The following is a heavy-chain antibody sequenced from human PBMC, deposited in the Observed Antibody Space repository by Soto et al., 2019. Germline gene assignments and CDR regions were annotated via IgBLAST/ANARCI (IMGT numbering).Heavy chain of an antibody. D-gene: IGHD3-10*01. CDR2: IYRSGST. CDR3: ARGKTNYFFDL. J-gene: IGHJ4*02. Sequence: QLQLQESGSGLVKPSQTLSLTCVVSGGSISRGDFSWTWIRQPPGKGLEWVGYIYRSGSTYYNPSLMSPASISLDKSKNQFSLNLTSVTAAYTAVYYCARGKTNYFFDLWGQGHLVTVSS. V-gene: IGHV4-30-2*01. CDR1: GGSISRGDFS.